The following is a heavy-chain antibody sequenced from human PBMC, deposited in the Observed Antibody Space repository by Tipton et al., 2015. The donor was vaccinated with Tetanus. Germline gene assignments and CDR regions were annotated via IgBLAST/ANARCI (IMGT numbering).Heavy chain of an antibody. Sequence: LSLTCAASGFIFSSYGIHWVRQAPGKGLEWVAVSWYDGTDKYYADSVKGRFTISRDNSKNTLYLQMNSLRAEDTAVYYCAREADCSGGSCFSGDFDTWGQGTQVTVSS. J-gene: IGHJ4*02. V-gene: IGHV3-33*01. CDR3: AREADCSGGSCFSGDFDT. D-gene: IGHD2-15*01. CDR2: SWYDGTDK. CDR1: GFIFSSYG.